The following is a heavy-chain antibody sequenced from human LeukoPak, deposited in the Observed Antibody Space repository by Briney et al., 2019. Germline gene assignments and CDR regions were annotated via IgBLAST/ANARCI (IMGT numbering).Heavy chain of an antibody. CDR1: GFTFSDYY. D-gene: IGHD3-10*01. V-gene: IGHV3-11*06. J-gene: IGHJ3*02. CDR2: ISSSSSSYT. CDR3: ARGLRGEWGSYYKDAFDI. Sequence: PGGSLRLSCAASGFTFSDYYMSWIRQAPGKGLEWVSYISSSSSSYTNYADSVKGRFTISRDNAKNSLYLQMNSLRAEDTAVYYCARGLRGEWGSYYKDAFDIWGQGTMVTVSS.